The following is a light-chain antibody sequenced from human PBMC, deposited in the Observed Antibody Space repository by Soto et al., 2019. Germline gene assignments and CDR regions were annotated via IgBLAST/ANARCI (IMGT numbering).Light chain of an antibody. Sequence: EIVLTQSPGTLSLSPAERATLSCRASQSVRSNYLPWYQQKSGQAPRLLMYDASSRATGIPARFSGSGSGTDFTLTISSLEPEDFAVYYCQQYDKWPRTFGQGTKVDI. J-gene: IGKJ1*01. CDR3: QQYDKWPRT. V-gene: IGKV3-20*01. CDR2: DAS. CDR1: QSVRSNY.